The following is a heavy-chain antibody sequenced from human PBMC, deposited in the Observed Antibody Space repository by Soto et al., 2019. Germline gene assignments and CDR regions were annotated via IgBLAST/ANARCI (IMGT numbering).Heavy chain of an antibody. D-gene: IGHD3-22*01. CDR3: ARDGYYYDSSGYYSYIDY. CDR1: GFTFSSYS. J-gene: IGHJ4*02. V-gene: IGHV3-21*01. CDR2: ISSSSSYI. Sequence: PXVSLRLSCAASGFTFSSYSMNWVRQAPGKGLEWVSSISSSSSYIYYADSVKGRFTISRDNAKNSLYLQMNSLRAEDTAVYYCARDGYYYDSSGYYSYIDYWGQGTLVTVSS.